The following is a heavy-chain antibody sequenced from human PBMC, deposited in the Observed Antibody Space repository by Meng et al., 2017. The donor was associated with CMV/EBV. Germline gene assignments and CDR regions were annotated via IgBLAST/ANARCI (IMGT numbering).Heavy chain of an antibody. CDR2: IYPGDSDT. Sequence: KVSCKGSGYSFTSYWIGWVRQMPGKGLEWMGIIYPGDSDTRYSPSFRGQVTISADKSISTAYLQWGSLKASDTAMYYCARRSPGDYGGYFDYWGQGTLVTVSS. J-gene: IGHJ4*02. CDR3: ARRSPGDYGGYFDY. V-gene: IGHV5-51*01. D-gene: IGHD4-23*01. CDR1: GYSFTSYW.